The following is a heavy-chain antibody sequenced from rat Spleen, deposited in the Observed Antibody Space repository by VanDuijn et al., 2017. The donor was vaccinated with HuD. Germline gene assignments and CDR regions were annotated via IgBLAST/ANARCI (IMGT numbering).Heavy chain of an antibody. Sequence: EVQLVETGGGLVQPGRSLKLSCVASGFTFSSYWMYWIRQAPGKGLEWVSSINTDGGSTYYPDSVKGRFTISRDNAKSTLYLQMNSLRSEDTATYYCTRAGTTNNYYVMDAWGQGASVTVSS. J-gene: IGHJ4*01. V-gene: IGHV5-58*01. CDR1: GFTFSSYW. CDR2: INTDGGST. D-gene: IGHD1-5*01. CDR3: TRAGTTNNYYVMDA.